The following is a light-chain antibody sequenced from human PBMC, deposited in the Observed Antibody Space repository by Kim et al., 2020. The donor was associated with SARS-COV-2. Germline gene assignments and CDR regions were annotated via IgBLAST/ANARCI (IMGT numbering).Light chain of an antibody. CDR2: GAS. Sequence: EIVLTQSPGTLSLSPGERATLSCRASQSVSSDYLMWYQQKPGQAPRLLIYGASNRATGIPDRFSGSGSGTDFNLIISRVEPEDFAVYYCQQYGRSPTFGGGTKVDIK. CDR1: QSVSSDY. V-gene: IGKV3-20*01. CDR3: QQYGRSPT. J-gene: IGKJ4*01.